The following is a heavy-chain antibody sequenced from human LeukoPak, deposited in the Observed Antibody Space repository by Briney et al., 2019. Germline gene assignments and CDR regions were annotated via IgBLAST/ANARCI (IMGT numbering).Heavy chain of an antibody. J-gene: IGHJ6*02. CDR3: AGMGYSSSWSFYYGMDV. Sequence: GGSLRLSCAASGFTVSSNYMSWVRQAPGKGLEWVSVIYSGGSTYYAGSVKGRFTISRDNSKNTLYLQMNSLRAEDTAVYYCAGMGYSSSWSFYYGMDVWGQGTTVTVSS. CDR1: GFTVSSNY. V-gene: IGHV3-66*01. D-gene: IGHD6-13*01. CDR2: IYSGGST.